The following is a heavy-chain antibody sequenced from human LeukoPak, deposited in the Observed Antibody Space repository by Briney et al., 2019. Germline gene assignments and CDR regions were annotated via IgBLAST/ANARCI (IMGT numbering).Heavy chain of an antibody. V-gene: IGHV3-23*01. D-gene: IGHD1-20*01. CDR3: AKMHNWNYFDY. Sequence: GGSLRLSCAASGFTFSSYAMSWVRQAPGKGLEWVSGISGSGGSTYYADSVKGRFTISRDNAKNSLYLQMNSLRAEDTALYYCAKMHNWNYFDYWGQGTLVTVSS. CDR1: GFTFSSYA. CDR2: ISGSGGST. J-gene: IGHJ4*02.